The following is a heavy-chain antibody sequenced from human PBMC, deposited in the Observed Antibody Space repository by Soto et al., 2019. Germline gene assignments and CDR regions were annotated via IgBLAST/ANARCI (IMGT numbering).Heavy chain of an antibody. Sequence: QVQLQESGPGLVKPSETLSLTCTVSGGSISSYYWSWIRQPPGKGLEWSGYTYYSGSTNYTPSLKSRVTISVDTSKNQFSMKLSSVTAADTAVYFCAREVSGTHEKFDYWGQGTLVTVSS. CDR2: TYYSGST. D-gene: IGHD6-19*01. CDR1: GGSISSYY. CDR3: AREVSGTHEKFDY. V-gene: IGHV4-59*01. J-gene: IGHJ4*02.